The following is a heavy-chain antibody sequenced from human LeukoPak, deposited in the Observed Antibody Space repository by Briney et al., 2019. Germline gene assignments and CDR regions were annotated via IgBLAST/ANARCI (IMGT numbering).Heavy chain of an antibody. CDR2: ISSSSSYI. CDR1: GFTFSSYW. Sequence: GGSLRLSCAASGFTFSSYWMSWVRQAPGKGLEWVSSISSSSSYIYYADSVKGRFTISRDNAKNSLYLQMNSLRAEDTAVYYCARGPYCSGGSCLLDYWGQGTLVTVSS. D-gene: IGHD2-15*01. J-gene: IGHJ4*02. V-gene: IGHV3-21*01. CDR3: ARGPYCSGGSCLLDY.